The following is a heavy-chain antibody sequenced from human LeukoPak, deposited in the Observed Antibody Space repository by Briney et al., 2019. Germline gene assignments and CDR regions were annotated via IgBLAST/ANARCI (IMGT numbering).Heavy chain of an antibody. V-gene: IGHV3-48*01. Sequence: DYVEGRFTISRDNAKNPLYLQMNSLGADDTAVYYCASDLYFYATTDYYFPYWGQGTLVTVSS. CDR3: ASDLYFYATTDYYFPY. D-gene: IGHD3-22*01. J-gene: IGHJ4*02.